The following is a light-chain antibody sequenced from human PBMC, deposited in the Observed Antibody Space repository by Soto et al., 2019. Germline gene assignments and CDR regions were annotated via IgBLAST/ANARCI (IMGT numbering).Light chain of an antibody. V-gene: IGKV1-9*01. CDR2: TVS. J-gene: IGKJ4*01. Sequence: DIQLTQSPSFLSASVGDRLTITCRASQDIRSSLAWYQQKPGKAPNLLIYTVSTLQSGVPSRFRDSISRTEITLTISSLQPEDFTTYYCQQFNSSPFTFGGGTKVEI. CDR1: QDIRSS. CDR3: QQFNSSPFT.